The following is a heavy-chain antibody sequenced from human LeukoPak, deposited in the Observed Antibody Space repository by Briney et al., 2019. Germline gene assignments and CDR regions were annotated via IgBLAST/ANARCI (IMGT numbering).Heavy chain of an antibody. CDR2: VSDRGST. D-gene: IGHD5-18*01. V-gene: IGHV4-59*01. J-gene: IGHJ4*02. CDR1: GGSISNYY. CDR3: ARENDRYGRIDY. Sequence: PSETLSLTCTGFGGSISNYYWSWVRQPPGKGLEWIGYVSDRGSTDYNPSLKSRVIISMDTSKNQFSLRLRSVTAADAAVYYCARENDRYGRIDYWGQGTLVTVSS.